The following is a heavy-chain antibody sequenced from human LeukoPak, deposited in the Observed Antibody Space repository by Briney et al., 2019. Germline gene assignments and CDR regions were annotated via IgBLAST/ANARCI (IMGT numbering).Heavy chain of an antibody. D-gene: IGHD5/OR15-5a*01. CDR2: IYYSGST. V-gene: IGHV4-39*07. J-gene: IGHJ3*02. CDR1: GGSISSSSYY. CDR3: ARGVDAFDI. Sequence: SETLSLTCTVSGGSISSSSYYWGWIRQPPGKGLEWIGSIYYSGSTYYNPSLKSRVTISVDTSRNQLSLKLTSVTGADTAVYYCARGVDAFDIWGQGTKVTVSS.